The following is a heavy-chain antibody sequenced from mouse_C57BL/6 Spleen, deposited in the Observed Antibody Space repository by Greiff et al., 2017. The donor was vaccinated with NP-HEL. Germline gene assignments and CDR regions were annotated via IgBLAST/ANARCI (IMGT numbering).Heavy chain of an antibody. CDR3: AKNRGITTVVEDYWYFDV. CDR1: GFSLTSYG. Sequence: VQLQQSGPGLVQPSQSLSITCTVSGFSLTSYGVHWVRQSPGKGLEWLGVIWRGGSTDYNAAFMSRLSITKDNSKSQVFFKMSSLQADDTAIYYCAKNRGITTVVEDYWYFDVWGTGTTVTVSS. D-gene: IGHD1-1*01. J-gene: IGHJ1*03. CDR2: IWRGGST. V-gene: IGHV2-5*01.